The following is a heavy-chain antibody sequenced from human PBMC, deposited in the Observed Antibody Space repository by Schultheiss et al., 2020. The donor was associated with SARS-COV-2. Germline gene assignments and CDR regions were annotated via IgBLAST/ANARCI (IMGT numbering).Heavy chain of an antibody. J-gene: IGHJ6*02. Sequence: SQTLSLTCAISGDSVSSNSAAWNWIRQSPSRGLEWLGRTYYRSKWYNDYAVSVKSRITINPDTSKNQFSLRLSSVTAADTAVYYCARGPDYRPYYYGMDVWGQGTTVTVSS. CDR2: TYYRSKWYN. CDR1: GDSVSSNSAA. CDR3: ARGPDYRPYYYGMDV. V-gene: IGHV6-1*01. D-gene: IGHD4-11*01.